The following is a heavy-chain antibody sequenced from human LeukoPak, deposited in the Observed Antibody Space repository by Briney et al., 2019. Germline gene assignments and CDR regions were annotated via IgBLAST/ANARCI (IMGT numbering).Heavy chain of an antibody. V-gene: IGHV1-2*02. D-gene: IGHD1-14*01. CDR1: GYTFTGYY. Sequence: ASVKVSCKASGYTFTGYYMHWVRQAPGQGLEWMGWINPNSGGTNYAQKFQGRVTMTRDTSISTAYMELSRLRSDDTAVYYCARDSALTFYYYYGMDVWGQGTTVIVSS. J-gene: IGHJ6*02. CDR3: ARDSALTFYYYYGMDV. CDR2: INPNSGGT.